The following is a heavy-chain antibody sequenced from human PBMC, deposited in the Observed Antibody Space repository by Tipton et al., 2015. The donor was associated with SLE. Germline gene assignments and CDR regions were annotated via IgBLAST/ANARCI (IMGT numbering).Heavy chain of an antibody. J-gene: IGHJ4*02. CDR1: GGSISSSSYY. CDR3: AREPPVHSNGWYYFDY. CDR2: IYYSGST. V-gene: IGHV4-39*02. Sequence: TLSLTCTVSGGSISSSSYYWGWIRQPPGKGLEWIGSIYYSGSTYYNPSLKSRVIISVDTSKNQFSLKLSPVTAADTAVYYCAREPPVHSNGWYYFDYWGQGTLVTVSS. D-gene: IGHD6-19*01.